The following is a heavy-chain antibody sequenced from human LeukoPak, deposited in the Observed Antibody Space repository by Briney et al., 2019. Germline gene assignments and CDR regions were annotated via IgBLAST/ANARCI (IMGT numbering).Heavy chain of an antibody. Sequence: GGSLRLSCAASGSTFTNSAMTWVRQAPGKGLEWVSTVSGSGGNTYYADSVKGRFTISRDNSENTLYLQMNSLRAQDTAVYYCAKSLAVPGSPDYWGQGTLVTVPS. J-gene: IGHJ4*02. D-gene: IGHD6-19*01. V-gene: IGHV3-23*01. CDR1: GSTFTNSA. CDR3: AKSLAVPGSPDY. CDR2: VSGSGGNT.